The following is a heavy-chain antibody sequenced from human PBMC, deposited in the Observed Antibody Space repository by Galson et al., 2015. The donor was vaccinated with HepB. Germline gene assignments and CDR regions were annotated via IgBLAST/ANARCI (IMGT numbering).Heavy chain of an antibody. D-gene: IGHD3-16*01. V-gene: IGHV3-23*01. CDR2: FGGTT. CDR3: AKINSKLGGAFDI. CDR1: GFTFSTYA. J-gene: IGHJ3*02. Sequence: SLRLSCAASGFTFSTYAMSWVRQAPGKGLEWVSAFGGTTYYADSVRGRFTISRDNSKNTMFLQMNSLRAEDTAVYYCAKINSKLGGAFDIWGQGTLVTVSS.